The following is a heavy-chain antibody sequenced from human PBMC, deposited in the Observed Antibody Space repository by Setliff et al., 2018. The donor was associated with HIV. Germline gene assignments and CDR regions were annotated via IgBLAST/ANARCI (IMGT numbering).Heavy chain of an antibody. V-gene: IGHV1-2*02. CDR3: ARVWVRGGYDDYYFDY. CDR1: GYTFTAYY. CDR2: IYPNSGGT. J-gene: IGHJ4*02. D-gene: IGHD5-12*01. Sequence: ASVKVSCKASGYTFTAYYMHWVRQAPGQGLEWMGWIYPNSGGTKYAQKFQGRVTMTRDTSTSTVYMELSSLRSEDTAVYYCARVWVRGGYDDYYFDYWGQGTLVTVSS.